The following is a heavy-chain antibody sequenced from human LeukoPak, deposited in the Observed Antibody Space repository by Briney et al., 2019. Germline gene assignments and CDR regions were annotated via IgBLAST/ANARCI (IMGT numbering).Heavy chain of an antibody. V-gene: IGHV3-23*01. CDR3: AKSLGARGAYYFDY. Sequence: GGSLRLSCAASGFTFSSYALSWVRQAPGKGLEWVSAISGSGGSTYYADSVKGRFTLSRDNSKNTLHLQMNSLRAEDTAVYYCAKSLGARGAYYFDYWGQGTLDTVSS. CDR2: ISGSGGST. J-gene: IGHJ4*02. CDR1: GFTFSSYA. D-gene: IGHD4/OR15-4a*01.